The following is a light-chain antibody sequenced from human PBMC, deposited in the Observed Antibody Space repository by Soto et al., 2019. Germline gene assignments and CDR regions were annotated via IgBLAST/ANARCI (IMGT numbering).Light chain of an antibody. J-gene: IGKJ2*01. Sequence: DIQMTQSPSSLSASVGDRVTITCRASQSITNSLNWYQQKPGKAPKLLMYASSSLQSGVTSRFSGSGSGTDFTLTISSLQPEDFATYYCQQTYTTPYTFGQGTKLEI. CDR2: ASS. CDR3: QQTYTTPYT. V-gene: IGKV1-39*01. CDR1: QSITNS.